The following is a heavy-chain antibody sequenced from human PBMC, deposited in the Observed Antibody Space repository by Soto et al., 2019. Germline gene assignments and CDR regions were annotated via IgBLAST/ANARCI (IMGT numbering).Heavy chain of an antibody. Sequence: PSETLSLTCTVSSGSINENYYWNWIRQSPGKGLEWIGYVFHTGTTHYNPSLESRVTLSISTSKNQFSLTLTSVAASDTAIYYCARAQLPPTLRTFDVWGPGKMVTVSS. V-gene: IGHV4-59*01. CDR1: SGSINENYY. CDR2: VFHTGTT. D-gene: IGHD2-15*01. CDR3: ARAQLPPTLRTFDV. J-gene: IGHJ3*01.